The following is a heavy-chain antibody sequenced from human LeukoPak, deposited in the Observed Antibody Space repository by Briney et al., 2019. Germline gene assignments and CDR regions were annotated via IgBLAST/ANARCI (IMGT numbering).Heavy chain of an antibody. J-gene: IGHJ5*02. Sequence: SSETLSLTCTAPGGSISSYYWSWIRQPPGKGLEWIGNIYYSGSTNYNPSLKSRVTLTVDKSNNQFSVTLRSVTAADTAVYYCATGTGVSHGYSSGWYMSSLSGRNWFDPWGQGTLVTVSS. V-gene: IGHV4-59*01. CDR2: IYYSGST. D-gene: IGHD6-19*01. CDR3: ATGTGVSHGYSSGWYMSSLSGRNWFDP. CDR1: GGSISSYY.